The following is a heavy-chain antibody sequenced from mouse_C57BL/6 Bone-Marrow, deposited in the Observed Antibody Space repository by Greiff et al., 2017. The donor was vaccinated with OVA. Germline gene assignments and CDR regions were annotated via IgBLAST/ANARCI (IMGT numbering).Heavy chain of an antibody. Sequence: EVKLMESGGGLVKPGGSLKLSCAASGFTFSSYAMSWVRQTPEKRLEWVATISDGGSYTYYPDNVKGRFTITRDNSKTTLYLQMSHLKFEDTAMSYYAKDSSGYGFAYWGQGTLVTVSA. CDR2: ISDGGSYT. V-gene: IGHV5-4*03. CDR3: AKDSSGYGFAY. J-gene: IGHJ3*01. CDR1: GFTFSSYA. D-gene: IGHD3-2*02.